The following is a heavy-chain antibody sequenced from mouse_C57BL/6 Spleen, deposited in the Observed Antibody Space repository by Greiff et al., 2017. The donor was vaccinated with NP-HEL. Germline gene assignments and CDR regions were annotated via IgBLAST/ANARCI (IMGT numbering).Heavy chain of an antibody. CDR3: AGGFGYDGYFDV. CDR1: GYTFTSYT. V-gene: IGHV1-4*01. J-gene: IGHJ1*03. CDR2: INPSSGYT. Sequence: QVQLQQSGAELARPGASVKMSCKASGYTFTSYTMHWVKQRPGQGLEWIGYINPSSGYTKYNQKFKDKATLTADKSSSTAYMQLSSLTSEDSAVYYCAGGFGYDGYFDVWGTGTTVTVSS. D-gene: IGHD2-2*01.